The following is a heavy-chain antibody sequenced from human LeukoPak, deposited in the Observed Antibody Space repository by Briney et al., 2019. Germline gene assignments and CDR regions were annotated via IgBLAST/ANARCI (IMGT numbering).Heavy chain of an antibody. J-gene: IGHJ4*02. CDR3: ARDQFTGWYSGVDFFFDF. CDR1: GFTFGDYA. D-gene: IGHD6-19*01. Sequence: GGSLRLSCTASGFTFGDYAMNWVRQAPGKGLEWVSSISSSGNYKYYAESLKDRFTVSRDNAKNSLFLEMTSLRAEDTALYYCARDQFTGWYSGVDFFFDFWGQGALVTVSS. CDR2: ISSSGNYK. V-gene: IGHV3-21*01.